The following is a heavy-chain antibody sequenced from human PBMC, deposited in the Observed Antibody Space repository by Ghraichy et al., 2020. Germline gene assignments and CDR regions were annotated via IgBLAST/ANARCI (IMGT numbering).Heavy chain of an antibody. CDR3: ARGKPYYDSSGYSRYYFVF. V-gene: IGHV4-59*01. J-gene: IGHJ4*02. Sequence: SETLSLTCTVSGGSIGSYYWGWIRQPPGKGLEWIGFIYYSGTTNYNPSLKSRVTISVDTSKNHFSLKLSSVTAADTAVYYCARGKPYYDSSGYSRYYFVFWRQRPPVTV. CDR1: GGSIGSYY. D-gene: IGHD3-22*01. CDR2: IYYSGTT.